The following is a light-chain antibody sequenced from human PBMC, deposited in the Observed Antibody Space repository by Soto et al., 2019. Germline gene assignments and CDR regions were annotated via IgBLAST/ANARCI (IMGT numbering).Light chain of an antibody. Sequence: DIVMTQSPDSLAVSLGERATINCKSIQSFLYSSNNKDYLAWYQQKPGQPPKLLIYWASTRESGVPDRFSGSGSGTDFTLTISSLQAEDVAVYYCQQYYRTPLTFGGGTKVDIK. CDR3: QQYYRTPLT. CDR1: QSFLYSSNNKDY. V-gene: IGKV4-1*01. J-gene: IGKJ4*01. CDR2: WAS.